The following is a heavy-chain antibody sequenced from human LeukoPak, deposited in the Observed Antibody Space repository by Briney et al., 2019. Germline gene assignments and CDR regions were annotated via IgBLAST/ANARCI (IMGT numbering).Heavy chain of an antibody. CDR3: AKSSYYDSSGYYREYYFDF. D-gene: IGHD3-22*01. V-gene: IGHV3-23*01. J-gene: IGHJ4*02. Sequence: GGSLRLSCAASGFTFSSYPMSWVRQAPGKGLEWVSAISGRGDSTYYADSMKGRFTISRDNSKNTLYLQMNSLRDEDTAVYYCAKSSYYDSSGYYREYYFDFWGQGTLVTVSS. CDR1: GFTFSSYP. CDR2: ISGRGDST.